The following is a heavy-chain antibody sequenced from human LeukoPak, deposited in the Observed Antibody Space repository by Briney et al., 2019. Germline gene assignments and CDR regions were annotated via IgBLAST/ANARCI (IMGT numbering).Heavy chain of an antibody. CDR2: IKQDGSEK. V-gene: IGHV3-7*01. J-gene: IGHJ6*03. Sequence: SGGSLRLSCAASGFTFSSYWMSWVRQAPGKGLEWVANIKQDGSEKYYVDSVKGRFTISRDNAKNSLYLQMNSLRAEDTAVYYCARARTIAAAGSNYYYYYYMDVWGKGTTVTISS. D-gene: IGHD6-13*01. CDR3: ARARTIAAAGSNYYYYYYMDV. CDR1: GFTFSSYW.